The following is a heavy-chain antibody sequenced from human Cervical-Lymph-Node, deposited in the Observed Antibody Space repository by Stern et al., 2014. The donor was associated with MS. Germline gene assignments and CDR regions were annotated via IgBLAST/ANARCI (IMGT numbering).Heavy chain of an antibody. V-gene: IGHV4-59*01. CDR1: GGSMPDYY. D-gene: IGHD5-24*01. CDR2: VNHTGST. CDR3: ARGGRMASMFY. Sequence: QVQLQESGPGLVKPSESVSLTCRVSGGSMPDYYWSWIRQTPGKGLEWIGYVNHTGSTSYNPSLQSRFTISIDTSKSQFSLKVKSVTAADTAVYYCARGGRMASMFYWGQGTLVTVSS. J-gene: IGHJ4*02.